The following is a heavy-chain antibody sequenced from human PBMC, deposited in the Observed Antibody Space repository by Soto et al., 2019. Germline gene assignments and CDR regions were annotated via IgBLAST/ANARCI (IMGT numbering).Heavy chain of an antibody. Sequence: GGSLRLSCAASGFTFSSYAMHWVRQAPGKGLEYVSAISSNGGSTYYANSVKGRFTISRDNSKNTLYLQMGSLRAEDMAVYYCAAKWEDGGDYWGQGTLVTVSS. J-gene: IGHJ4*02. CDR1: GFTFSSYA. D-gene: IGHD1-26*01. CDR3: AAKWEDGGDY. CDR2: ISSNGGST. V-gene: IGHV3-64*01.